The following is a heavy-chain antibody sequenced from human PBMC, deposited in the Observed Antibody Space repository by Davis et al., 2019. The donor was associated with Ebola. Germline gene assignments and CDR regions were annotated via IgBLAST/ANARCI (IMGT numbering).Heavy chain of an antibody. V-gene: IGHV3-48*02. D-gene: IGHD3-3*01. CDR3: ARWSILGQ. CDR2: ISSGSFTI. Sequence: PGGSLRLSCAASGITFSRYSMNWVRQAPGKGLEWVAFISSGSFTIHYADSVKGRFTISRDNAKNSLFLQMISLRDEDTAVYYCARWSILGQWGQGTLVTVSS. J-gene: IGHJ4*02. CDR1: GITFSRYS.